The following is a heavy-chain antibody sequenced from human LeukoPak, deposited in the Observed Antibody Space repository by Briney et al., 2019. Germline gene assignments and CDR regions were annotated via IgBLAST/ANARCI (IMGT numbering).Heavy chain of an antibody. CDR1: GGSISSYY. Sequence: SETLSLTCTVSGGSISSYYCSWIRQPPGKVLGWIGYIHYSGSPNNSPSLKSRVSISVDTSKNKVSLKLTSVISADTAVYYGVRLRYYYDSDGTGDAFDVWGQGTMVTVSS. CDR3: VRLRYYYDSDGTGDAFDV. J-gene: IGHJ3*01. D-gene: IGHD3-22*01. V-gene: IGHV4-59*01. CDR2: IHYSGSP.